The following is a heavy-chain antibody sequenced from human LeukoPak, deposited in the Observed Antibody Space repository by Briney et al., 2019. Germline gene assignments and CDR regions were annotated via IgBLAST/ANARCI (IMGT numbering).Heavy chain of an antibody. CDR2: IYYTGST. CDR3: ARPDAFDI. V-gene: IGHV4-39*01. CDR1: GDSISTSKSY. J-gene: IGHJ3*02. Sequence: SETLSLTCTVSGDSISTSKSYWGWIRQPPLKGLEWIGSIYYTGSTYYNPSLKSRVTISVDTSKKQFSLKLSSVTAADTAVYYCARPDAFDIWGQGTMVTVSS.